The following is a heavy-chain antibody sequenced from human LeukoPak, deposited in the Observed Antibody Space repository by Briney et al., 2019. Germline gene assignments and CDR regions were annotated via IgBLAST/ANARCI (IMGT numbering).Heavy chain of an antibody. CDR2: ISAYNGNT. V-gene: IGHV1-18*01. J-gene: IGHJ6*02. CDR3: ARDKVRYFDWFYTGMDV. Sequence: ASVKVSCKASGYTFTSYGISWVRQAPGQGLEWMGWISAYNGNTNYAQKLQGRVTMTTDTSTSTAYMELRSLRSDDAAVYYCARDKVRYFDWFYTGMDVWGQGTTVTVSS. D-gene: IGHD3-9*01. CDR1: GYTFTSYG.